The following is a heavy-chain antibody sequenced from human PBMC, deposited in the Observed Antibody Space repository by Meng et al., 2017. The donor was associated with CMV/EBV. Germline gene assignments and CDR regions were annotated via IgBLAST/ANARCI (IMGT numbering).Heavy chain of an antibody. CDR1: GGSISSYY. J-gene: IGHJ6*02. CDR2: IYYSGST. Sequence: SETLSPTCTVSGGSISSYYWSWIRQPPGKGLEWIGYIYYSGSTNYNPSLKSRVTISVDTSKNQFSLKLSSVTAADTAVYYCARLGKNYYGMDVWGQGTTVTVSS. CDR3: ARLGKNYYGMDV. V-gene: IGHV4-59*01.